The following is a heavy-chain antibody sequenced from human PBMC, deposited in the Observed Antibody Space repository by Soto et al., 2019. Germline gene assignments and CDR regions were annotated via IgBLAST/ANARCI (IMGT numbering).Heavy chain of an antibody. CDR2: ISGSGGST. D-gene: IGHD2-15*01. V-gene: IGHV3-23*01. CDR3: HPPPVGAASRFDY. Sequence: GGSLRLSCAASGFTFSSYAMSWVRQAPGKGLEWVSAISGSGGSTYYADSVKGRFTISRDNSKNTLYLQMNSLRAEDTAVYYCHPPPVGAASRFDYWGQGTLVTVSS. J-gene: IGHJ4*02. CDR1: GFTFSSYA.